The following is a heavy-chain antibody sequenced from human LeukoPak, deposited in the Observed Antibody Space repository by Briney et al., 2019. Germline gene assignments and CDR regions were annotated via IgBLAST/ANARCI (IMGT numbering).Heavy chain of an antibody. CDR3: VREGEGPLSKDFDY. J-gene: IGHJ4*02. Sequence: ASVKVSCKSSGFTFTDHYIHWVRQGPGQGLEWMGYIGPHSTSTSSPQELQGRVTTTRDASMSTAYMELTRLTSDDTAVYYCVREGEGPLSKDFDYWGQGTLVTVSS. CDR2: IGPHSTST. CDR1: GFTFTDHY. D-gene: IGHD2/OR15-2a*01. V-gene: IGHV1-2*02.